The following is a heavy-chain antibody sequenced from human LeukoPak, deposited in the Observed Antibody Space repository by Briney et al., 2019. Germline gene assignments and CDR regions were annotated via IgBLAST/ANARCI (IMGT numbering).Heavy chain of an antibody. Sequence: ASVKVSCKVSGYTLTELSMHWVRQAPGKGLEWMGGFDPEDGETIYAQKFQGRVTMTEDTSTDTAYMELSSLRSEGTAVYYCATLEMATISFGYWGQGTLVTVSS. V-gene: IGHV1-24*01. CDR1: GYTLTELS. D-gene: IGHD5-24*01. CDR3: ATLEMATISFGY. J-gene: IGHJ4*02. CDR2: FDPEDGET.